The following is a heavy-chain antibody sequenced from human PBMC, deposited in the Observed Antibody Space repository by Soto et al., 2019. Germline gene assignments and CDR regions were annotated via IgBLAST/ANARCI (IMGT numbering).Heavy chain of an antibody. CDR1: GYTFTGYY. V-gene: IGHV1-2*04. J-gene: IGHJ3*02. Sequence: ASVKVSCKASGYTFTGYYMHWVRQAPGQGLEWMGWINPNSGGTNYAQKFQGWVTMTRDTSISTAYMELSRLRSDDTAVYYCARVRTIFGVDDAFDIWGQETMVTVSS. CDR2: INPNSGGT. D-gene: IGHD3-3*01. CDR3: ARVRTIFGVDDAFDI.